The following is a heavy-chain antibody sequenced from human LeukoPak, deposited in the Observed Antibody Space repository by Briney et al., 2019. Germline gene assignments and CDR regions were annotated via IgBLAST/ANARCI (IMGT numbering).Heavy chain of an antibody. D-gene: IGHD3-22*01. Sequence: SETLSLTCTVSGGSISSSSYYWGWIRQPPGKGLEWIGSIYYSGSTYYNPSLKSRFTISVDTSKNQFSLKLSSVTAADTAVYYCAAPGEGYYYDSSGYYLNYWGQGTLVTVSS. CDR2: IYYSGST. J-gene: IGHJ4*02. V-gene: IGHV4-39*07. CDR1: GGSISSSSYY. CDR3: AAPGEGYYYDSSGYYLNY.